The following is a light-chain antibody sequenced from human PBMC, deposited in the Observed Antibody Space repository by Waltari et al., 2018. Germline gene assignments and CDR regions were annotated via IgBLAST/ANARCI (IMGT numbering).Light chain of an antibody. CDR1: QGVSSY. V-gene: IGKV3-11*01. CDR2: DAS. CDR3: QQRTNWPLT. Sequence: EIVLTQSPATLSLSPGERATLSCRASQGVSSYLAWFQQKPGQAPRLLIYDASNRATGIPARFSGSGSGTDFTLTISSLEPEDFAVYYWQQRTNWPLTFGGGTKVEIK. J-gene: IGKJ4*01.